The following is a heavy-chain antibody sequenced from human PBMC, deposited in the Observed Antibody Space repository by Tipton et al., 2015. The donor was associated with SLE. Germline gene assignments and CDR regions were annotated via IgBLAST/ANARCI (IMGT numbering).Heavy chain of an antibody. J-gene: IGHJ6*02. Sequence: GSLRLSCAASGFSFGSHAMSWVRQAPGKGLEWVSTINDGGDSTYYADSVKGRFTISRDSSKSTLYLLMNALRAEDTAVYYCSSRVKDYYYGMDVWGQGTTVIVSS. CDR2: INDGGDST. CDR3: SSRVKDYYYGMDV. CDR1: GFSFGSHA. D-gene: IGHD6-13*01. V-gene: IGHV3-23*01.